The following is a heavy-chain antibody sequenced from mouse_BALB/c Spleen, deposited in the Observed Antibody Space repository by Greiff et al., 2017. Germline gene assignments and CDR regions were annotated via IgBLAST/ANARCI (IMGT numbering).Heavy chain of an antibody. CDR3: TRKEGGFAY. J-gene: IGHJ3*01. Sequence: QVQLQQPGAELVKPGASVKLSCKASGYTFTSYYMYWVKQRPGQGLEWIGGINPSNGGTNFNEKFKSKATLTVDKSSSTAYMQLSSLTSEDSAVYYCTRKEGGFAYWGQGTLVTVSA. CDR1: GYTFTSYY. CDR2: INPSNGGT. V-gene: IGHV1S81*02.